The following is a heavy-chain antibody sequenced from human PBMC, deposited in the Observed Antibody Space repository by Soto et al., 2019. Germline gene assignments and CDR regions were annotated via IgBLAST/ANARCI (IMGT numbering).Heavy chain of an antibody. V-gene: IGHV3-9*01. Sequence: EVQLVESGGGLVQPGRSLRLSCAASGFTFDDYAMHWVRQAPGKGLEWVSGISWNSGSIGYADSVKGRFTISRDNAKNSLYLQMNSLRAEDTALYYCAKYIRRYYGSGNQFDYWGQGTLVTVSS. CDR2: ISWNSGSI. CDR3: AKYIRRYYGSGNQFDY. D-gene: IGHD3-10*01. CDR1: GFTFDDYA. J-gene: IGHJ4*02.